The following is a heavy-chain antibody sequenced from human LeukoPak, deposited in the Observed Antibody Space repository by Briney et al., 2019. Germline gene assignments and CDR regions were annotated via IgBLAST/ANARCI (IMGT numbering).Heavy chain of an antibody. V-gene: IGHV4-4*07. Sequence: PSETLSLTCTVSGGSISSYYWSWIRRPPGKGLEWIGRIYTSGSTNYNPSLKSRVTMSVDTSKNQFSLKLSSVTAADTAVYYCARETPYYYDSTGYPRSAFDIWGQGTMVTVSS. CDR1: GGSISSYY. J-gene: IGHJ3*02. CDR3: ARETPYYYDSTGYPRSAFDI. CDR2: IYTSGST. D-gene: IGHD3-22*01.